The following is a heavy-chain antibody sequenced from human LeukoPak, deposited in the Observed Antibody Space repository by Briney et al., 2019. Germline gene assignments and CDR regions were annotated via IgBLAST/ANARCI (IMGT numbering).Heavy chain of an antibody. CDR1: GGSLSSYY. Sequence: SETLSLTCTVSGGSLSSYYWSWIRQPPGKGLEWIGYIYYSGSTNYNPSLKSRVTISVDTSKNQFSLKLSSVTAADTAVYYCARDRSYYSSTSSNYYYYGMDVWGQGTTVTVSS. CDR2: IYYSGST. CDR3: ARDRSYYSSTSSNYYYYGMDV. J-gene: IGHJ6*02. D-gene: IGHD2-2*01. V-gene: IGHV4-59*01.